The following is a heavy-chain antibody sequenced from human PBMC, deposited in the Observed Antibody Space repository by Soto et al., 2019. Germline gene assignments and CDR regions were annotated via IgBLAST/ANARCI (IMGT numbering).Heavy chain of an antibody. CDR2: IYPHDSDT. Sequence: PGESLKLSCKGSGFDFSRFWIGWVRQMPGQGLEWMGIIYPHDSDTRYSPSFLCQVPISAERPTTTPYLQWSSLEASDTAMYYCGRFSPGTETPYGPYYSYGRDVGGRGTTVPVS. CDR3: GRFSPGTETPYGPYYSYGRDV. J-gene: IGHJ6*02. CDR1: GFDFSRFW. V-gene: IGHV5-51*01. D-gene: IGHD2-15*01.